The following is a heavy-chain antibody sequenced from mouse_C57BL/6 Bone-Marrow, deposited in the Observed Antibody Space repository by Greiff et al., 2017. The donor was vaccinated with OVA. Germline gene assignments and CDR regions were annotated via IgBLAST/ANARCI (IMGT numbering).Heavy chain of an antibody. Sequence: EVKLMESGGGLVKPGGSLKLSCAASGFTFSSYTMSWVRQTPEKRLEWVATISGGGGNTYYPDSVKGRFTISRDNAKNTLYLQMSSLRSGDTALYYCASFYAMDYWGQGTSVTVSS. CDR3: ASFYAMDY. CDR1: GFTFSSYT. J-gene: IGHJ4*01. CDR2: ISGGGGNT. V-gene: IGHV5-9*01.